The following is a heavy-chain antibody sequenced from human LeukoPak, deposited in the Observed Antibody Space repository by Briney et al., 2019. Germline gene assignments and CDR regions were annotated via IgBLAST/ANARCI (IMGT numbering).Heavy chain of an antibody. CDR1: GYTFTGYY. V-gene: IGHV1-46*01. J-gene: IGHJ4*02. CDR2: INPSGGST. Sequence: GASVKVSCKASGYTFTGYYMHLVRQAPGQGLESMGIINPSGGSTSYEQKFEGRLTMTRDTSTSTVYVELSRLRSEDTAVYYCARDLYMTAVTTGYFDYWGQGTLVTVSS. D-gene: IGHD4-17*01. CDR3: ARDLYMTAVTTGYFDY.